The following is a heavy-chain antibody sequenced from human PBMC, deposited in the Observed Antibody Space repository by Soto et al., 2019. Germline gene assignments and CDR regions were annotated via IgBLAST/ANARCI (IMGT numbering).Heavy chain of an antibody. J-gene: IGHJ4*02. CDR1: GGSISSGDYY. Sequence: PSETLSLTCSVSGGSISSGDYYWSWIRQPPGKGLEWIGYIYYSVSTSYNPSLKSRLTISEDTSKNQFSLRLNSVTAADTAVYYCARQYGGYEYYFDYWGQGTLVTVSS. D-gene: IGHD5-12*01. CDR2: IYYSVST. CDR3: ARQYGGYEYYFDY. V-gene: IGHV4-30-4*01.